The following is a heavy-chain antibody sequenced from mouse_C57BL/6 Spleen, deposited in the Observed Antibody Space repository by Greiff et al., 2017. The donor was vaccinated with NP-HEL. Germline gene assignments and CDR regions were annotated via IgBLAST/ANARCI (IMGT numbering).Heavy chain of an antibody. J-gene: IGHJ1*03. V-gene: IGHV5-12*01. D-gene: IGHD1-1*01. CDR1: GFTFSDYY. CDR2: ISNGGGST. CDR3: ARQSITTVVVDV. Sequence: DVKLVESGGGLVQPGGSLKLSCAASGFTFSDYYMYWVRQTPEKRLEWVAYISNGGGSTYYPDTVKGRFTISRDNAKNTLYLQMSRLKSEDTAMYYCARQSITTVVVDVWGTGTTVTVSS.